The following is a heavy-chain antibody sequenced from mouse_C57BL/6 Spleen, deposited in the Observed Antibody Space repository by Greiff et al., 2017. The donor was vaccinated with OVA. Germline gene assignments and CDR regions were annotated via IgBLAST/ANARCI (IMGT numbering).Heavy chain of an antibody. CDR1: GFTFSDYY. Sequence: EVMLVESEGGLVQPGSSMKLSCTASGFTFSDYYMAWVRQVPEKGLEWVANINYDGSSTYYLDSLKSRFIISRDNAKNILYLQMSSLKSEDTATYYCARGGYYSRGNAMDYWGQGTSVTVSS. D-gene: IGHD2-5*01. CDR2: INYDGSST. V-gene: IGHV5-16*01. CDR3: ARGGYYSRGNAMDY. J-gene: IGHJ4*01.